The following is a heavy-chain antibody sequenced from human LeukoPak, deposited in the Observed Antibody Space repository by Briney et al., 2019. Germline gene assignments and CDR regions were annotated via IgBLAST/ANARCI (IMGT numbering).Heavy chain of an antibody. CDR1: GFTFSSYA. Sequence: GGSLRLSCGASGFTFSSYAMSWVRQAPGKGLEWVSAIGSGTYYADSVKGRFTISRDNSKNTLYLQMNSLRAEDTAVYYCARTYYDFWSGDYYGMDVWGQGTTVTVSS. V-gene: IGHV3-23*01. CDR3: ARTYYDFWSGDYYGMDV. D-gene: IGHD3-3*01. J-gene: IGHJ6*02. CDR2: IGSGT.